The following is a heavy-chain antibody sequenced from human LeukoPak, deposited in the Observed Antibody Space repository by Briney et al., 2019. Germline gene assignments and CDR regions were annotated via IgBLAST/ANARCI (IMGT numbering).Heavy chain of an antibody. V-gene: IGHV1-8*03. J-gene: IGHJ6*03. CDR2: MNPNSGNT. D-gene: IGHD6-19*01. CDR3: ARGSEDRQWLVPNYYYMDV. Sequence: ASVKVSCKASGYTFTGYYMHWVRQAPGQGLEWMGWMNPNSGNTGYAQKFQGRVTITRNTSISTAYMELSSLRSEDTAVYYCARGSEDRQWLVPNYYYMDVWGKGTTVTVSS. CDR1: GYTFTGYY.